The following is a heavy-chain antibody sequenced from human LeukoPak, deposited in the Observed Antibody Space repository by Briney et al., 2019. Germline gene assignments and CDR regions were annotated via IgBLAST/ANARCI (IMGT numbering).Heavy chain of an antibody. D-gene: IGHD1-26*01. CDR1: GFTFSSYS. V-gene: IGHV3-21*01. CDR2: ISSSSSYI. Sequence: GGSLRLSCAASGFTFSSYSMNWVRQAPGRGLEWVSSISSSSSYIYYADSVKGRFTISRDNSENTLYLQMNSLRAEDTAVYYCASLMSGSYFDYWGQGTLVTVSS. J-gene: IGHJ4*02. CDR3: ASLMSGSYFDY.